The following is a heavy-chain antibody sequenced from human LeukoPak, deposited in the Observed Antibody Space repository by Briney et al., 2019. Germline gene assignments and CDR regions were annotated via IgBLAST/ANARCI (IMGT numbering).Heavy chain of an antibody. Sequence: GGSLRLSCAASRFSLNTHWMTWVRQAPGKGLEWVANVNQDGSAKNYVDSVKGRFTISRDNAKNSLYLQMSTLRAEDTAIYYCARERLHANVDNVHYYGMDVWGQGTTVTVSS. CDR1: RFSLNTHW. J-gene: IGHJ6*02. CDR3: ARERLHANVDNVHYYGMDV. CDR2: VNQDGSAK. V-gene: IGHV3-7*04. D-gene: IGHD1-1*01.